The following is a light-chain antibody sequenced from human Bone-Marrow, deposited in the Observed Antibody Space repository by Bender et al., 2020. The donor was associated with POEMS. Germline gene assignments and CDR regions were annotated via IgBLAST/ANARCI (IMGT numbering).Light chain of an antibody. CDR1: NSDVGSYNL. CDR3: ASYAGGSNYA. Sequence: QSALTQPASVSGSPGQSITISCTGTNSDVGSYNLVSWYQLHPDRAPKLIIFEVTRRPSGVPDRFSGSKSGSTASLTVSGLQSEDEADYYCASYAGGSNYAFGSGTKVTVL. J-gene: IGLJ1*01. CDR2: EVT. V-gene: IGLV2-23*02.